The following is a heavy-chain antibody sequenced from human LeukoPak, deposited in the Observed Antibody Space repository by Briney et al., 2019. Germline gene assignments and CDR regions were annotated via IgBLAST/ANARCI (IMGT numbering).Heavy chain of an antibody. D-gene: IGHD2-15*01. CDR3: TREVERGGSCWGGDS. CDR2: ITSKAYGGTT. Sequence: GGSLRLSCATSGFNFEDYAMNWVRQAPGKGLEWLGLITSKAYGGTTDLAASVKGRFSISRDESKPIAYLQMNSLKIEDTGVYYCTREVERGGSCWGGDSWGQGTLVTVSS. V-gene: IGHV3-49*04. J-gene: IGHJ4*02. CDR1: GFNFEDYA.